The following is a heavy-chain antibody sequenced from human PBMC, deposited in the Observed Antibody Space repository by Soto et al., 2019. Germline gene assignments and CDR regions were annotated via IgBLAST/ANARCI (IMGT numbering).Heavy chain of an antibody. Sequence: GGSLRLSCAASGFTFDDYGMSWVRQAPGKGLEWVSGINWNGGSTGYADSVKGRFTISRDNAKNSLYLQMNSLRAEDTALYYCARDLGGYSLYGMDVWGQGTTVTVSS. CDR2: INWNGGST. J-gene: IGHJ6*02. D-gene: IGHD3-22*01. V-gene: IGHV3-20*04. CDR1: GFTFDDYG. CDR3: ARDLGGYSLYGMDV.